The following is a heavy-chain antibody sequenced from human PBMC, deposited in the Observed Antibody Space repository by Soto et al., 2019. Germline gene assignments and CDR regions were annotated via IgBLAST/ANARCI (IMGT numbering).Heavy chain of an antibody. CDR3: AREVKSAAVSDALDI. CDR2: IDYIGRA. D-gene: IGHD2-8*01. J-gene: IGHJ3*02. CDR1: GGSIRGDNCF. Sequence: LNCSVSGGSIRGDNCFWSWVRHPPGKGLDGIGHIDYIGRAYYSPALKRRVTTSVDTSKNQFSLRRSSVTVAHTATYYCAREVKSAAVSDALDIRVQGTVVT. V-gene: IGHV4-31*03.